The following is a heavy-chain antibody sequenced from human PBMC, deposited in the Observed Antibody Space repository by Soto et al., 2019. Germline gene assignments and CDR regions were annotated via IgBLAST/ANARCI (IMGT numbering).Heavy chain of an antibody. Sequence: QVQLVESGGGVVQPGRSLRLSCAASGFTFSSYGMHWVRQAPGKGLEWVAVIWYDGSNKYYADSVKGRFTISRDNSKNTLYLQMNSLRAEDTAVYYCARDVGLRLGELSLGDYWGQGTLVTVSS. V-gene: IGHV3-33*01. CDR3: ARDVGLRLGELSLGDY. J-gene: IGHJ4*02. CDR1: GFTFSSYG. D-gene: IGHD3-16*02. CDR2: IWYDGSNK.